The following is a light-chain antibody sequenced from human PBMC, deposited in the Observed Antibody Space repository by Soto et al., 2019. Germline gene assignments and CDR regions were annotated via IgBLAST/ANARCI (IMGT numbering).Light chain of an antibody. CDR1: QGISSY. CDR2: AAS. V-gene: IGKV1-9*01. J-gene: IGKJ5*01. Sequence: IQLTQSPSSLSASVGDRVTITCRASQGISSYLAWYQQKPGKAPKLLIYAASTLQGGVPSRFSGSGSGTDFTLTIKSLQPEDLATYYCKQLNSYPITFGQGTRLEIK. CDR3: KQLNSYPIT.